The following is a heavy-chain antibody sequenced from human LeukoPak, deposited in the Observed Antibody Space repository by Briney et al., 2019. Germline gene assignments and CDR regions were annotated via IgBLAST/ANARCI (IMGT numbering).Heavy chain of an antibody. V-gene: IGHV3-21*01. J-gene: IGHJ4*02. CDR2: ISSSSSYI. D-gene: IGHD6-19*01. Sequence: GGALRLCCATSGFTFSSYRMTRVPQAPGKGLEWVSSISSSSSYIYYADSVKGRFTISRDNAKNSLYLQMNSLRAEDTAVYYCARDLTAVGIDYWGQGTLVTVSS. CDR1: GFTFSSYR. CDR3: ARDLTAVGIDY.